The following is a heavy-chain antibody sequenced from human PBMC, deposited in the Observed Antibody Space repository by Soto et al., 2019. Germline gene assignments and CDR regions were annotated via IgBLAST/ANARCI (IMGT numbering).Heavy chain of an antibody. CDR2: IYYTGST. J-gene: IGHJ4*02. CDR3: ARGQSAYYYDSSGYFDFDY. V-gene: IGHV4-59*01. D-gene: IGHD3-22*01. CDR1: GGSISSYY. Sequence: SETLSLTCTVSGGSISSYYWSWIRQPPGKGLEWIGYIYYTGSTNYNPSLKRRVTISVDTSKNQFSLKLSSVTAADTAVYYCARGQSAYYYDSSGYFDFDYWGQGTLVTVSS.